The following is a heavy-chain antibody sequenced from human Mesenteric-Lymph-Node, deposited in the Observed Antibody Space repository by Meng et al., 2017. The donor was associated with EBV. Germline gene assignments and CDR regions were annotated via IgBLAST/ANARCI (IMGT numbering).Heavy chain of an antibody. V-gene: IGHV4-61*01. CDR2: IYYSGST. Sequence: QVQLQESGPGLGKPSETLSLTCTVSGGSVSSGTYYWSWIRQPPGKGLEWIGYIYYSGSTNYNPSLKSRVTISVDTSKNQFSLKLSSVTAADTAVYYCARYSASSGYYNDWGQGTLVTVSS. CDR3: ARYSASSGYYND. CDR1: GGSVSSGTYY. J-gene: IGHJ4*02. D-gene: IGHD3-22*01.